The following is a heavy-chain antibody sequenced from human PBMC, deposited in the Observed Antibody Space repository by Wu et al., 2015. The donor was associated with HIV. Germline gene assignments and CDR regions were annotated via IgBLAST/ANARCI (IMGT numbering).Heavy chain of an antibody. J-gene: IGHJ3*02. CDR3: ARDSTTIAFDI. CDR1: GGSISGYY. Sequence: QVQLQESGPGLVKTAETLSLTCTVSGGSISGYYWTWIRQPPGKGLEWIGFIYHSGSTNYNPSLKSRVTISVDTSKNQFSLRLSSVTAADTAVYYCARDSTTIAFDIWGQGTMVTVSS. V-gene: IGHV4-59*01. D-gene: IGHD5-12*01. CDR2: IYHSGST.